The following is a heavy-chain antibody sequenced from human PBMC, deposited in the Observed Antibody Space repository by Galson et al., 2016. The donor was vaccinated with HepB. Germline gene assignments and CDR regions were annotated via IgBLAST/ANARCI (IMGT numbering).Heavy chain of an antibody. D-gene: IGHD6-19*01. CDR2: ISGDGGHT. V-gene: IGHV3-23*01. CDR3: AKDAGYGSGCHRD. Sequence: SLRLSCAASGFTFSRFSMTWVRQAPGKGLQWVSSISGDGGHTYYTDSVKGRFIISRDNSRNTLYLQIHSLRAEDTAIYYCAKDAGYGSGCHRDWGQGTLVTVSS. CDR1: GFTFSRFS. J-gene: IGHJ4*02.